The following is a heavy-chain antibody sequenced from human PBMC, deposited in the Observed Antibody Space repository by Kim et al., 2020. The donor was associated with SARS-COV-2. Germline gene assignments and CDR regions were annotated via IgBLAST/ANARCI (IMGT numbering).Heavy chain of an antibody. J-gene: IGHJ6*02. D-gene: IGHD5-12*01. CDR2: IIPIFGTA. CDR3: ARNEGWGIVATYYDYYGMDV. V-gene: IGHV1-69*13. CDR1: GGTFSSYA. Sequence: SVKVSCKASGGTFSSYAISWVRQAPGQGLEWMGGIIPIFGTANYAQKFQGRATITADESTSTAYMELSSLRYEDTAVYYCARNEGWGIVATYYDYYGMDVWGQGTTVTVSS.